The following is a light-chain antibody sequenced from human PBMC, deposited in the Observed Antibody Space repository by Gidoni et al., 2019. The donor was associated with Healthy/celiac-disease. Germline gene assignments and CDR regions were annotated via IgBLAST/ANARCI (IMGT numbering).Light chain of an antibody. V-gene: IGKV3-11*01. CDR2: DAS. J-gene: IGKJ4*01. CDR1: QSVSSY. CDR3: QQRSNWPPEIT. Sequence: DIVLTQSPATLSLSPGERAALSCRASQSVSSYLAWYQQKPGQAPRLLIYDASSGSGTDFTLTISSLEPEDFAVYYCQQRSNWPPEITFGGGTKVEIK.